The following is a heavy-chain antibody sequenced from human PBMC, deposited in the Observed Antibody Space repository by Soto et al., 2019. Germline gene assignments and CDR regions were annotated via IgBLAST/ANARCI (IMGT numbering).Heavy chain of an antibody. Sequence: PGESLKISCHGSGYAFSSYWIAWVRQMPGEGLEWMGIIYPGDSDTRYSPSFQGQVTISVDKSITTAYLQWSSLKASDTAMYYCARGYCTATICDPWFDPWGQGTLVTVSS. CDR3: ARGYCTATICDPWFDP. J-gene: IGHJ5*02. CDR2: IYPGDSDT. D-gene: IGHD2-8*02. CDR1: GYAFSSYW. V-gene: IGHV5-51*01.